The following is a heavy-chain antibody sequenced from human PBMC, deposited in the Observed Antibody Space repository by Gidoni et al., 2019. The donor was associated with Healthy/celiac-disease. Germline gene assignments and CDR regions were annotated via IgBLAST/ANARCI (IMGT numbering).Heavy chain of an antibody. CDR2: INHSGST. J-gene: IGHJ5*02. CDR1: GGSFSGYY. CDR3: ARSTYYDFWSGYAKHAKWFDP. V-gene: IGHV4-34*01. D-gene: IGHD3-3*01. Sequence: QVQLQQWGAGLLKPSETLSLTCAVYGGSFSGYYWSCIRQPPGKGVEWIGEINHSGSTNYNPSRKSRVNRAVDTSKNQFSLKRSSVTAEDTAVYYWARSTYYDFWSGYAKHAKWFDPWGQGTLVTVSS.